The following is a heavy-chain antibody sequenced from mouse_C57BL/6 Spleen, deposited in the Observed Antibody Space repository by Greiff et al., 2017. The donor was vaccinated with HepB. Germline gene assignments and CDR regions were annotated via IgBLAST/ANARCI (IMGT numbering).Heavy chain of an antibody. CDR1: GYTFTSYW. CDR3: ARGRFTTVVATRYFDV. J-gene: IGHJ1*03. V-gene: IGHV1-50*01. CDR2: IDPSDSYT. Sequence: VQLQQPGAELVKPGASVKLSCKASGYTFTSYWMQWVKQRPGQGLEWIGEIDPSDSYTNYNQKFKGKATLTVDTSSSTAYMQLSSLTSEDSAVYYCARGRFTTVVATRYFDVWGTGTTVTVSS. D-gene: IGHD1-1*01.